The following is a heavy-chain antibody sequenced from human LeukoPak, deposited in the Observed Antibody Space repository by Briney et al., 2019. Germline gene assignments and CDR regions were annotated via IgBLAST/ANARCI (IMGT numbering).Heavy chain of an antibody. V-gene: IGHV3-30-3*01. Sequence: GSLRLSWAASGFTFSNYSVHGVRQAPGKGLGWVAVISYDGSNKYYADSVKGRFTTSRDNSKNTLYLQMNSLRVEDTAVYYCARSYTSGWSRGFDPWGQGTLVIVSS. CDR3: ARSYTSGWSRGFDP. CDR1: GFTFSNYS. CDR2: ISYDGSNK. J-gene: IGHJ5*02. D-gene: IGHD6-19*01.